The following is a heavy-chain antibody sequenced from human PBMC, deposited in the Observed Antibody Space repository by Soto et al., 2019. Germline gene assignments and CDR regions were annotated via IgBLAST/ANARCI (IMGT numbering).Heavy chain of an antibody. CDR1: GGSISSYY. J-gene: IGHJ4*02. D-gene: IGHD2-21*02. CDR2: IHYSGST. CDR3: ARDFAGDLDY. V-gene: IGHV4-59*01. Sequence: SETLSLTCTVSGGSISSYYWSWIRQPPGKGLEWIGYIHYSGSTNYNPSLKSRVTISLDTSKNQFSLKLSSVTGADTAVYYCARDFAGDLDYWGQGTLVTVSS.